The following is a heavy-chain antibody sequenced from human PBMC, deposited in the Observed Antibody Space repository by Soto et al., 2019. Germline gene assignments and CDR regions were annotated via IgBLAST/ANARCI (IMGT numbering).Heavy chain of an antibody. D-gene: IGHD3-9*01. V-gene: IGHV4-59*08. CDR1: GGSISSYY. CDR3: ARQVVEYFDWLYMDV. CDR2: IYYSGST. J-gene: IGHJ6*03. Sequence: SETLSLTCTVSGGSISSYYWSWIRQPPGKGLEWIGYIYYSGSTNYNPSLKSRVTISVDTSKNPFSLKLSSVTAADTAVYYCARQVVEYFDWLYMDVWGKGTTVTVSS.